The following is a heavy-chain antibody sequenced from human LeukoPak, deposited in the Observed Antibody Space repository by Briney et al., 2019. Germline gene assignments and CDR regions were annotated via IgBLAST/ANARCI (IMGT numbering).Heavy chain of an antibody. CDR2: IYSGGST. Sequence: GGSLRLSCAASGFTFSSYSMNWVRQAPGKGLEWVSVIYSGGSTCYADSVKGRFTISRDNSKNTLYLQMNSLRAEDTAVYYCARAQYYYYYMDVWGKGTTVTISS. CDR3: ARAQYYYYYMDV. CDR1: GFTFSSYS. V-gene: IGHV3-66*01. J-gene: IGHJ6*03.